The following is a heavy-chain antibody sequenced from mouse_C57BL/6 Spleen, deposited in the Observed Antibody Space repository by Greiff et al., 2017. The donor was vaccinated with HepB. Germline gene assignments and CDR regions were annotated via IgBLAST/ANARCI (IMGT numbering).Heavy chain of an antibody. CDR3: ARKNYNYYAMDY. V-gene: IGHV5-17*01. CDR2: ISSGSSTI. CDR1: GFTFSDYG. D-gene: IGHD1-1*01. Sequence: EVHLVESGGGLVKPGGSLKLSCAASGFTFSDYGMHWVRQAPEKGLEWVAYISSGSSTIYYADTVTGRFTISRDNAKNTLFLQMTSLRSYDTAMYYCARKNYNYYAMDYWGQGTSVTVSS. J-gene: IGHJ4*01.